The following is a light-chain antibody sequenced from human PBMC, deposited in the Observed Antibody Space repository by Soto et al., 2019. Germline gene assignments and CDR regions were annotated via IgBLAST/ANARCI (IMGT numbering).Light chain of an antibody. CDR1: QVISSH. Sequence: DIQLTQSPTFLSASVGDRVTITCRASQVISSHLAWYQQKPGKAPKLLIYAASTLQGGVPSRFSGSGSGTEFTVTISSLQPEDFATYYCQQLKSYPVTFGGGTKVEIK. CDR2: AAS. CDR3: QQLKSYPVT. V-gene: IGKV1-9*01. J-gene: IGKJ4*01.